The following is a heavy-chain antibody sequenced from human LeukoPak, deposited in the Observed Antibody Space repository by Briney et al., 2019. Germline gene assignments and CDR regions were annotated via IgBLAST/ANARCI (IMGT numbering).Heavy chain of an antibody. D-gene: IGHD6-19*01. V-gene: IGHV3-23*01. Sequence: PGGSLRLSCAASGFTFSSYAMSWVRQAPGKGLEWVSAISGSGGSTYYADSVKGRFTISRDNSKNTLYLQMNSLRAGDTAVYYCANPSGWYPPQVNYYYYYGMDVWGQGTTVTVSS. CDR3: ANPSGWYPPQVNYYYYYGMDV. J-gene: IGHJ6*02. CDR1: GFTFSSYA. CDR2: ISGSGGST.